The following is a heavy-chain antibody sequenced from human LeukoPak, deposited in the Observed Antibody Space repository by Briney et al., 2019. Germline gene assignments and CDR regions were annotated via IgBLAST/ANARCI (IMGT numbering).Heavy chain of an antibody. J-gene: IGHJ4*02. CDR1: GYPFTSYG. Sequence: ASVKVSCKASGYPFTSYGISWVRQAPGQGLEWMGWIGADSANTKYAQKLQGRVTMTADTSTTTVYMELRSLRSDDTALYYCARDVLGATCGFDFWGQGTLVTVSS. V-gene: IGHV1-18*01. CDR2: IGADSANT. CDR3: ARDVLGATCGFDF. D-gene: IGHD1-26*01.